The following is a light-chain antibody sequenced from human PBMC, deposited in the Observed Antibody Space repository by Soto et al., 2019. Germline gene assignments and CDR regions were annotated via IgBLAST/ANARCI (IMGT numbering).Light chain of an antibody. J-gene: IGLJ3*02. V-gene: IGLV2-14*01. CDR3: SLYTAFSTWV. CDR2: EVS. Sequence: QSALTQPASVSGSPGQSITISCTGTSNDVGGYNYVSWYQQHPGKAPQLIIYEVSNRPSGVSHRFSGSKSGDTACLTISGLQAEDGADYYGSLYTAFSTWVCGGGTKVPVL. CDR1: SNDVGGYNY.